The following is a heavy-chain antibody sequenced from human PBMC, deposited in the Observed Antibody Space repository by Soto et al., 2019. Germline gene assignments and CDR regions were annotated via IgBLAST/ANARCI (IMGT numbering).Heavy chain of an antibody. CDR3: ARDPPSGTTLDWFDS. Sequence: GGSLRLSCAASGFTFSSDSMGWVRQAPGKGLEWVASISSSGSFVNYADSVKGRFTISRDNAKNSLYLQMRSLKDEDTAVYYCARDPPSGTTLDWFDSWGQGTLVTVSS. V-gene: IGHV3-21*01. D-gene: IGHD1-7*01. CDR1: GFTFSSDS. J-gene: IGHJ5*01. CDR2: ISSSGSFV.